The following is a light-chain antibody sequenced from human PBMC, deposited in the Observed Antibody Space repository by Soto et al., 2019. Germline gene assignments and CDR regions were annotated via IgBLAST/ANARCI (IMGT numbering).Light chain of an antibody. CDR1: SSDVGGYNY. V-gene: IGLV2-14*01. CDR2: EVS. Sequence: QSALTQPASVSGSPGQSITISCTGTSSDVGGYNYVSWYQQHPGKAPQFVIYEVSNRPSGVSNRFSGSKSGNTASQTISGLQPEHEADYYCSSYTRNSTLVFGGGTKLPVL. CDR3: SSYTRNSTLV. J-gene: IGLJ2*01.